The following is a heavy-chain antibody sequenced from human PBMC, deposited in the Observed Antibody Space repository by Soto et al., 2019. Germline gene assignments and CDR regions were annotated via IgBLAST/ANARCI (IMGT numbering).Heavy chain of an antibody. J-gene: IGHJ6*03. CDR3: ARESGGATATLDYYYCYMDV. D-gene: IGHD5-12*01. Sequence: QVQLVQSGAEVKKPGASVTVSCRSSGDTFNDYYIHWVRQAAGQGLKWMGWINPNGGVTKYAQKFQGWVTMTRDTSIRTVYMQLSRLRSDDTAVYYCARESGGATATLDYYYCYMDVWGTGTTVTVSS. CDR2: INPNGGVT. V-gene: IGHV1-2*04. CDR1: GDTFNDYY.